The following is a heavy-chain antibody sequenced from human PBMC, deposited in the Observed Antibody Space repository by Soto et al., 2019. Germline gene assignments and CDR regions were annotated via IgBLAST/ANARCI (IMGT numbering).Heavy chain of an antibody. V-gene: IGHV4-59*08. D-gene: IGHD3-10*01. J-gene: IGHJ4*02. CDR2: IYYSGST. CDR3: ARHNYGSGSTYFDS. CDR1: GGYICSYY. Sequence: QVQLQESGPGLVKPSETQSLTCTVSGGYICSYYWSWIRQPPGKGLEWIGYIYYSGSTNYNPSLKSRVTISVDTSKNQFSLKLNSMTVADTAVYYCARHNYGSGSTYFDSWGQGTLVTVSS.